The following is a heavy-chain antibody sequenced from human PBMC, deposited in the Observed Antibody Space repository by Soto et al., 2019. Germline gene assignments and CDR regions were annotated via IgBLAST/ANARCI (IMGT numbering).Heavy chain of an antibody. CDR2: LHAGSGDT. J-gene: IGHJ4*02. V-gene: IGHV1-3*01. CDR3: ARPCTGGTCFHLDY. Sequence: GASVKVSCKASGYPFTRCAIHWVRRAPGQRLEWMGWLHAGSGDTKYSQKFQGRVTFTRDTSASTGYMELSSLTSEDTAIYYRARPCTGGTCFHLDYWGQGTQVTVPQ. CDR1: GYPFTRCA. D-gene: IGHD2-8*02.